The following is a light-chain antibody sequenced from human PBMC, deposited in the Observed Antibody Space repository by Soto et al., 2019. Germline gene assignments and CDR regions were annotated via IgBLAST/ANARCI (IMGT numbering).Light chain of an antibody. CDR1: QSVASN. Sequence: ASQSVASNLAWYQQRPGQAPSXXXYGASTRAPGIPARFSGSGSGTDFTLTISRLKSEDFAVYHCQHYNNWTITFGQGTRLEI. CDR3: QHYNNWTIT. CDR2: GAS. J-gene: IGKJ5*01. V-gene: IGKV3-15*01.